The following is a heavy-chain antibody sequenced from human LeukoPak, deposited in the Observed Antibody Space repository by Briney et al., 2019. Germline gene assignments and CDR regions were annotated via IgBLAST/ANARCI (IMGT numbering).Heavy chain of an antibody. V-gene: IGHV1-2*02. CDR2: INPNSGGT. J-gene: IGHJ1*01. CDR3: AKEPFYSGFDEEYFQH. CDR1: GYTFTGYY. Sequence: ASVKVSCKASGYTFTGYYMHWVRQAPGQGLEWMGWINPNSGGTNYAQKFQGRVTMTRDTSISTAYMELSRLRSDDTAVYYCAKEPFYSGFDEEYFQHWGQGTLVTVSS. D-gene: IGHD5-12*01.